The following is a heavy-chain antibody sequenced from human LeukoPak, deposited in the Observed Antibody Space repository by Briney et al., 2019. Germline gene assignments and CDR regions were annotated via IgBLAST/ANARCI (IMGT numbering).Heavy chain of an antibody. CDR2: IYYSGTT. D-gene: IGHD4-17*01. V-gene: IGHV4-59*01. CDR1: GGSISYYY. J-gene: IGHJ6*02. CDR3: AREDPQTTVPEGMDV. Sequence: TSETLFLTCTVSGGSISYYYWSWIRQSPGKGLEWIGYIYYSGTTNYNPSLKSRVTISVDTSKNQFSLQLRSVTAADTAVYYCAREDPQTTVPEGMDVWGQGTTVTVSS.